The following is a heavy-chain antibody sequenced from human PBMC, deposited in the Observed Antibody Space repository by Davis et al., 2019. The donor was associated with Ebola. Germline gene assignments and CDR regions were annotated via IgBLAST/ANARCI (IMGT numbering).Heavy chain of an antibody. Sequence: SVKVSCEASGGTFGRYVISWIRQAPGQGLEWMGGSFPVVGTPNYAQKFQGRVTITADESTSTANMELSGLKSEDTAIYYCAKANYYGMEVWGQGTTVTVSS. D-gene: IGHD2-8*01. V-gene: IGHV1-69*13. CDR2: SFPVVGTP. J-gene: IGHJ6*02. CDR3: AKANYYGMEV. CDR1: GGTFGRYV.